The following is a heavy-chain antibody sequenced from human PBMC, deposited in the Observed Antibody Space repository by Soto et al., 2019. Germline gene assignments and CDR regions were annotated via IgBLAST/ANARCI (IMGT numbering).Heavy chain of an antibody. V-gene: IGHV4-30-4*01. Sequence: QVQLQESGPGLVKPSQTLSLTCSVSGASITSRGSYWTWIRQPPGKGLEWIGHISYSGNTFYNSSLQRRLTISVDTSKSQFSLKXXXXXXXXXXXXXXXXXXXXXXXRYYYYPMDVWGQGTTVPVSS. CDR3: XXXXXXXXXRYYYYPMDV. D-gene: IGHD3-16*02. CDR2: ISYSGNT. J-gene: IGHJ6*02. CDR1: GASITSRGSY.